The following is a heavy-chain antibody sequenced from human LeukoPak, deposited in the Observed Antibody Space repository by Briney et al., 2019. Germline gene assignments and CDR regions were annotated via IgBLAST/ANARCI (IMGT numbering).Heavy chain of an antibody. CDR2: IYYSGST. D-gene: IGHD4-23*01. J-gene: IGHJ3*02. V-gene: IGHV4-59*01. CDR1: GGSISSYY. CDR3: ARDTRVGAFDI. Sequence: SETLSLTCAVSGGSISSYYWSWVRQPPGKGREWIGYIYYSGSTNYNPSLKSRGTISVDTSKNQFSLKLSSVAAADTAVYYCARDTRVGAFDIWGQGTMVTVSS.